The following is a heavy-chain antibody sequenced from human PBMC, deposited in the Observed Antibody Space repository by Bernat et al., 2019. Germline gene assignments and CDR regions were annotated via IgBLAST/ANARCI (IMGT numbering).Heavy chain of an antibody. CDR1: GFTFSSYW. Sequence: EVQLVESGGGLVQPGGSLRLSCSASGFTFSSYWMSWVRQAPGKGLGGVAKIKQDGSEKYYVDSVKGRFTISRDNAKNSLYLQMNSLRAEDTAVYYCARAFEEWLVKRYWYFDLWGRGTLVTVSS. CDR2: IKQDGSEK. CDR3: ARAFEEWLVKRYWYFDL. V-gene: IGHV3-7*01. D-gene: IGHD6-19*01. J-gene: IGHJ2*01.